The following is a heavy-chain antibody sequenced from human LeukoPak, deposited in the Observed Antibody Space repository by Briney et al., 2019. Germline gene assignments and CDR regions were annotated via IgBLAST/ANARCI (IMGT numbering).Heavy chain of an antibody. D-gene: IGHD1/OR15-1a*01. CDR3: AKDRLSGTTPSWFDP. V-gene: IGHV3-30*18. Sequence: GGSLRLSCAASGFTFSSYGMHWVRQAPGKGLEWVAVISYDGSNKYYADSVKGRFTISRDNSKNTLYLQMNSLRAEDTAVYYCAKDRLSGTTPSWFDPWGQGTLVTVSS. CDR1: GFTFSSYG. J-gene: IGHJ5*02. CDR2: ISYDGSNK.